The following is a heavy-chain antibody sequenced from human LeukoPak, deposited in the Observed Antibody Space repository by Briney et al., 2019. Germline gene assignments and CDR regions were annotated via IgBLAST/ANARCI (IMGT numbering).Heavy chain of an antibody. D-gene: IGHD6-13*01. CDR3: ARGTTGYSSSYYVD. V-gene: IGHV3-74*01. J-gene: IGHJ4*02. CDR1: GFIFNNYN. CDR2: INSDGSST. Sequence: GGSLRLSCAASGFIFNNYNMNWIRQAPGKGLVWVSRINSDGSSTSYADSVKGRFTISRDNAKNTLYLQMNSLGAEDTAVYYCARGTTGYSSSYYVDWGQGTLVTVSS.